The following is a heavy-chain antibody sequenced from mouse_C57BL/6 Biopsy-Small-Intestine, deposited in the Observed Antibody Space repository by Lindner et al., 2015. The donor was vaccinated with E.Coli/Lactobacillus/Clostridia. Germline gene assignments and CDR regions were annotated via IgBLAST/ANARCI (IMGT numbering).Heavy chain of an antibody. D-gene: IGHD2-1*01. CDR2: IRTKSNNYAT. CDR1: GFRFNTYA. J-gene: IGHJ4*01. CDR3: VRGDYGNSRAMDY. Sequence: VQLQESGGGLVQPKGSLKLSCAASGFRFNTYAMNWVRQAPGKGLEWVARIRTKSNNYATYYADSVKDRFTISRDDSQSMLYLQMNNLKTEDTAMYFCVRGDYGNSRAMDYWGQGTSVTVSS. V-gene: IGHV10-1*01.